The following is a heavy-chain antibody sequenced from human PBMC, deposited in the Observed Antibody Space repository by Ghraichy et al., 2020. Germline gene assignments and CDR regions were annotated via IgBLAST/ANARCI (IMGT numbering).Heavy chain of an antibody. V-gene: IGHV3-53*01. J-gene: IGHJ4*02. D-gene: IGHD4-23*01. CDR1: GFTVSTKY. Sequence: GGSLRLSCAASGFTVSTKYMNWVRQAPGRGLEWVSVLYSGGSPYYADSVEGRFTISRDDSKNILYLQMNSLKAEDTAVYYCARYGGNFPLYCLDYWGQGTPVPVSS. CDR2: LYSGGSP. CDR3: ARYGGNFPLYCLDY.